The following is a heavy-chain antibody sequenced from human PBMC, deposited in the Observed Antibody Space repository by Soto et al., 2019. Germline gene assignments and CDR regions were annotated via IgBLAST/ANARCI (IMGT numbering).Heavy chain of an antibody. CDR3: AREGTGSGSYYL. Sequence: EVQLVESGGGLVQPGGSLRLSCAASGFTVSSNYMSWVRQAPGKGLEWVSVIYSGGSTYYADSVKGRFTISKDNSKNTLYLQMNRLRAEDTAVYYCAREGTGSGSYYLWGQGTLVTVSS. CDR1: GFTVSSNY. D-gene: IGHD3-10*01. J-gene: IGHJ4*02. V-gene: IGHV3-66*01. CDR2: IYSGGST.